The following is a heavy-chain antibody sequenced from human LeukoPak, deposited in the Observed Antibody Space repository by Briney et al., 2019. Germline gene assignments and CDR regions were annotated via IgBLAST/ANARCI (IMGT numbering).Heavy chain of an antibody. CDR2: IGTASDT. V-gene: IGHV3-13*01. CDR3: ARGPPRGKYYYMDV. J-gene: IGHJ6*03. CDR1: GFTFSSFD. D-gene: IGHD1-1*01. Sequence: RGSLRLSCAASGFTFSSFDMHWVRHPTGQGLEWVSTIGTASDTYYPGSVEGRFTLSRDNAKNSLYLQMNSLTAGDTAVYYCARGPPRGKYYYMDVWGKGTTVTVSS.